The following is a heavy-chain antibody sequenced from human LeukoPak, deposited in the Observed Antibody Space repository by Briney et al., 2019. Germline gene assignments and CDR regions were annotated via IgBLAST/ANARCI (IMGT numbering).Heavy chain of an antibody. D-gene: IGHD1-1*01. CDR3: AKDEGTIWNQKNGPFDI. CDR1: GFTFSSKTYW. J-gene: IGHJ3*02. Sequence: PGGSLRLSCAASGFTFSSKTYWMHWVRQAPGKGLVWVSRINYDGTSTNYADSVKGRFTFSRDNSENTLYLQMNNLKPEDTAVYYCAKDEGTIWNQKNGPFDIWGQGTMVTVSS. CDR2: INYDGTST. V-gene: IGHV3-74*01.